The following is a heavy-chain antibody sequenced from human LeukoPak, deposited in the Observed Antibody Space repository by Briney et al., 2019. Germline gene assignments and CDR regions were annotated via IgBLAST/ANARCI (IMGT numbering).Heavy chain of an antibody. CDR1: GFTFSSYW. D-gene: IGHD2-8*01. CDR2: TNGDGSST. CDR3: ATPRGVLFPDY. V-gene: IGHV3-74*01. Sequence: GGSLRLSCAASGFTFSSYWMHWVRQAPGKGPVWVSRTNGDGSSTTYADSVKGRFTTSRDNARNTLYLQMNSLRAEDTAVYYCATPRGVLFPDYWGQGTLVTVSS. J-gene: IGHJ4*02.